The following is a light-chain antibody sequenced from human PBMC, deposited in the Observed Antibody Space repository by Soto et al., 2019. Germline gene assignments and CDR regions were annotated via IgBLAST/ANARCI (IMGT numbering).Light chain of an antibody. CDR2: SNN. J-gene: IGLJ1*01. CDR1: SSNIGGNA. CDR3: AAWDDRLNGYV. V-gene: IGLV1-44*01. Sequence: QSVLTQPPSASGTPGQRVTISCSGSSSNIGGNAVNWYQQLPGTPPKLLIYSNNQRPSGVPDRFSGSKSGTSASLAISGLQSEDEADNYCAAWDDRLNGYVFGTGNKLTVL.